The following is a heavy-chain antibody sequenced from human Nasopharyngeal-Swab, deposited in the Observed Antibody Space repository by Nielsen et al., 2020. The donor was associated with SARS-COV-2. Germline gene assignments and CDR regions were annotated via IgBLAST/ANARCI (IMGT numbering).Heavy chain of an antibody. CDR3: ARDGGGSGSYYNWFDP. J-gene: IGHJ5*02. D-gene: IGHD3-10*01. Sequence: RQAPGKGLEWIGYIYYSGSTNYNPSLKSRVTISVDTSKNQFSLKLSSVTAADTAVYYCARDGGGSGSYYNWFDPWGQGTLVTVSS. CDR2: IYYSGST. V-gene: IGHV4-59*01.